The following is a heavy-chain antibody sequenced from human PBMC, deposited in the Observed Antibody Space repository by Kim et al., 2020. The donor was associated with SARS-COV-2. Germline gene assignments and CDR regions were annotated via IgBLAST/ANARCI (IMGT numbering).Heavy chain of an antibody. V-gene: IGHV3-7*01. CDR2: K. CDR3: ARRTSMDY. Sequence: KYYVNAVKGRFTISRDIAKNSMYLQMNSLRVEDTAVYYCARRTSMDYWGQGTLVTVSS. D-gene: IGHD2-2*01. J-gene: IGHJ4*02.